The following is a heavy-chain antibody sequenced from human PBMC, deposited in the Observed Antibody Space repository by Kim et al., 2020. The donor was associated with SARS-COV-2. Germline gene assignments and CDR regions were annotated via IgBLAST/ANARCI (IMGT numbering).Heavy chain of an antibody. Sequence: SVKVSCKASGGTFSSYAISWVRQAPGQGLEWMGRIIPILGIANYAQKFQGRVTITADKSTSTAYMELSSLRSEDTAVYYCARVGPITPYYYDSSGYYIDYWGQGTLVTVSS. J-gene: IGHJ4*02. CDR1: GGTFSSYA. CDR2: IIPILGIA. D-gene: IGHD3-22*01. CDR3: ARVGPITPYYYDSSGYYIDY. V-gene: IGHV1-69*04.